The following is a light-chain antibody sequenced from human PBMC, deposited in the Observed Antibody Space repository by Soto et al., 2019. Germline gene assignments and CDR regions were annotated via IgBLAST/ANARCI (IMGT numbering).Light chain of an antibody. CDR2: EVN. Sequence: QSALTQPPSASGSPGQSVTISCTGTSSDVGTYNSVSWYRQHPGKAPQLMIYEVNKRPSGVPDRFSGSKSGNTASLTVSGLQAEDEADYYCQSYDNTLGGLGWVFGGGTKLTVL. CDR1: SSDVGTYNS. V-gene: IGLV2-8*01. J-gene: IGLJ3*02. CDR3: QSYDNTLGGLGWV.